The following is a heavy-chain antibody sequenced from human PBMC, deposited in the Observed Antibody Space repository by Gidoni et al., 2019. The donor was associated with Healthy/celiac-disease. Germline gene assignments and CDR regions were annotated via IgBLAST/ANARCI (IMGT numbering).Heavy chain of an antibody. CDR1: GFTVSSNY. CDR3: ARGWAGITIFGREAGYYMDV. V-gene: IGHV3-66*01. J-gene: IGHJ6*03. D-gene: IGHD3-3*01. Sequence: EVQLVESGGGLVQPGGSLRLSCAASGFTVSSNYMSWVRQAPGKGLEWVSVIYSGGSTYYADSVKGRFTISRDNSKNTLYLQMNSLRAEDTAVYYCARGWAGITIFGREAGYYMDVWGKGTTVTVSS. CDR2: IYSGGST.